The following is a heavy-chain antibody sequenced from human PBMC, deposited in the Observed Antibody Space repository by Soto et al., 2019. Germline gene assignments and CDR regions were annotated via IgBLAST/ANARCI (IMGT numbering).Heavy chain of an antibody. CDR3: ARGGVVIPAINYYGMDV. V-gene: IGHV4-59*01. CDR1: GGSISGSY. D-gene: IGHD3-3*01. J-gene: IGHJ6*02. Sequence: SETLSLTCSVSGGSISGSYWSWIRQSPGKGLEWLGYVYYTGSTNYSPSLRSRVSISVDTSKNEFSLRLSSVTAADTAVYYCARGGVVIPAINYYGMDVWGQGTTVTVSS. CDR2: VYYTGST.